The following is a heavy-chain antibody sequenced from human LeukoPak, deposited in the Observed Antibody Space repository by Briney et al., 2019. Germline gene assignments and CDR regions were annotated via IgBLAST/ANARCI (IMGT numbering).Heavy chain of an antibody. D-gene: IGHD2-15*01. Sequence: ASVKVSCKASGYTFTSYGISWVRQAPGQGLEWMGWISAYNGNTNYPQKLQGRVTMTTDTSTSTAYMELRSLRSDDTAVYYCARVLLEDIVVVVAATPWDYWGQGTLVTVSS. V-gene: IGHV1-18*01. CDR2: ISAYNGNT. CDR3: ARVLLEDIVVVVAATPWDY. CDR1: GYTFTSYG. J-gene: IGHJ4*02.